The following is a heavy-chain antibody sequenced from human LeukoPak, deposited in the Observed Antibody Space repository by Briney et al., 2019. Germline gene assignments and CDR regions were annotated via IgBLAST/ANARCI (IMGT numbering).Heavy chain of an antibody. Sequence: GESLKISCKGSGYSFTSYWIGWVRQMPGKGLEWMGIIYPGDSDTRYGPSLQGQVTISADKSISTAYLQWSSLKASDTAMYYCARQSVLRYFDWFGFLDYWGQGTLVTVSS. J-gene: IGHJ4*02. CDR2: IYPGDSDT. CDR3: ARQSVLRYFDWFGFLDY. D-gene: IGHD3-9*01. V-gene: IGHV5-51*01. CDR1: GYSFTSYW.